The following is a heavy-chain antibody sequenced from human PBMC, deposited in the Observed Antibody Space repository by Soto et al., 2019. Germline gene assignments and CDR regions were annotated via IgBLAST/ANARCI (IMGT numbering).Heavy chain of an antibody. Sequence: SETLSLTCTVSGGSISSSSYYWGWIRQPPGKGLEWIGSIYYSGSTYYTPSLQSRVAISVDTSKNQFSLKLNSVTAADTAVYYCARRTVNIRTFYSGLKTHCFDYWGQGTLVTVSS. J-gene: IGHJ4*02. CDR3: ARRTVNIRTFYSGLKTHCFDY. V-gene: IGHV4-39*01. CDR1: GGSISSSSYY. D-gene: IGHD6-19*01. CDR2: IYYSGST.